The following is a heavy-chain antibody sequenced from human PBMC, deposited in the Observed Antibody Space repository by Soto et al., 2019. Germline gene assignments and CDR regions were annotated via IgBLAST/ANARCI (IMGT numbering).Heavy chain of an antibody. Sequence: EVQLLESGGGAVQPGGSLKLSCAASGFSLSHYGVTWVRQAPGKGLEWVSGFSGSGVGTFYADSVKGRFTISIEYSTNTVYLQMNSLSVADTDVYYCLKWKGYGDSWGQGSLVTVSS. V-gene: IGHV3-23*01. CDR2: FSGSGVGT. CDR3: LKWKGYGDS. J-gene: IGHJ4*02. D-gene: IGHD5-12*01. CDR1: GFSLSHYG.